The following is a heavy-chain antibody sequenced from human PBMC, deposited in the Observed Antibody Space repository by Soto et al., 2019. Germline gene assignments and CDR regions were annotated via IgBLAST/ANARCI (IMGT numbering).Heavy chain of an antibody. V-gene: IGHV3-11*01. CDR1: GFTFSSYA. CDR2: ISSSGSTI. D-gene: IGHD1-26*01. CDR3: ARVQSGSYYGY. J-gene: IGHJ4*02. Sequence: GGSLRLSCAASGFTFSSYAMRWIRQAPGKGLEWVSYISSSGSTIYYADSVKGRFTISRDNAKNSLYLQMNSLRAEDTAVYYCARVQSGSYYGYWGQGTLVTVSS.